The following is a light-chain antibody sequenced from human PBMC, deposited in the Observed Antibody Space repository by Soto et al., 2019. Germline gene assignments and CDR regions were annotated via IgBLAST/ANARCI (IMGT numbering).Light chain of an antibody. CDR3: QQYNSFLST. Sequence: DIQMTQSPSTLSASVGDRVTITCRASQSISTWLAWYQQKSGKAPKLLIYKASSLESGVPSRFSGSGSGTEFTLTISSLQPDDFATYYCQQYNSFLSTFGQGTKLAIK. CDR2: KAS. V-gene: IGKV1-5*03. CDR1: QSISTW. J-gene: IGKJ2*01.